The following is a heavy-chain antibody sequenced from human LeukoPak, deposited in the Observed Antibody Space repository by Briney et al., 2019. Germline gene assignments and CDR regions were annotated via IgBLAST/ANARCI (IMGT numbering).Heavy chain of an antibody. J-gene: IGHJ5*02. D-gene: IGHD5-18*01. V-gene: IGHV3-21*01. Sequence: GGSLRLSCAASGFTFSSYSMNWVRQAPGKGLEWVSSISSSSSYIYYADSVKGRFTISRDNAKNSLYLQMNSLRAEDTAVYYCAREHEYGYGSEFDPWGQGTLVTVSS. CDR3: AREHEYGYGSEFDP. CDR1: GFTFSSYS. CDR2: ISSSSSYI.